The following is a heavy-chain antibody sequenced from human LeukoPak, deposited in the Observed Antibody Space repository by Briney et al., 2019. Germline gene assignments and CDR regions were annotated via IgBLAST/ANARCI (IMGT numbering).Heavy chain of an antibody. V-gene: IGHV3-21*01. CDR1: GFTFSSYS. Sequence: GGSLRLSCAASGFTFSSYSMNWVRQAPGKGLEWVSSISSSSSYIYYADSVKGRFTISRDNAKNSLYLQMNSLRAEDTAVYYCARDPSYDSSGYYLKDAFDIWGQGTMVTVSS. CDR2: ISSSSSYI. J-gene: IGHJ3*02. D-gene: IGHD3-22*01. CDR3: ARDPSYDSSGYYLKDAFDI.